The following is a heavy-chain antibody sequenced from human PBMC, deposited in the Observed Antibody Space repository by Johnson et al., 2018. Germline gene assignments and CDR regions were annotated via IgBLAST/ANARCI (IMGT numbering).Heavy chain of an antibody. V-gene: IGHV1-69*01. CDR3: ARELHQMTFGEGAFDI. J-gene: IGHJ3*02. CDR2: IIPIFGTA. CDR1: GGTFSSYA. D-gene: IGHD3-10*01. Sequence: QSGAEVKKPGSSVKVSCKASGGTFSSYAISWVRQAPGQGLEWMGGIIPIFGTANYAQKFQGRVTFTADESTGTAYMELSSLRSEDTAVVYCARELHQMTFGEGAFDIWGQGTMVTVSS.